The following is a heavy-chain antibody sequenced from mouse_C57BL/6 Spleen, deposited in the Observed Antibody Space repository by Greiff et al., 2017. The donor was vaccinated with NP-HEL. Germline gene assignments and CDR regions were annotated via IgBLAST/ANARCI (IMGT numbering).Heavy chain of an antibody. D-gene: IGHD2-5*01. Sequence: QVQLKQSGAELVKPGASVKLSCKASGYTFTEYTIHWVRQRSGQGLEWIGWFNPGSGSIKYNEKFKDKATLTADKSSSTVYMELSRLTSEDSAVYFCARHEDSKPRYSNRYGMDYWGQGTSVTISS. V-gene: IGHV1-62-2*01. CDR3: ARHEDSKPRYSNRYGMDY. J-gene: IGHJ4*01. CDR1: GYTFTEYT. CDR2: FNPGSGSI.